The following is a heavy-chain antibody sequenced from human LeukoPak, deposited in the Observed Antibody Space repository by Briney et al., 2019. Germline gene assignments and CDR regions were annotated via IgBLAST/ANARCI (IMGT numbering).Heavy chain of an antibody. CDR2: INPSGGST. CDR1: GYTFTSYY. CDR3: ARVKPNYYDSSAYGTFDI. D-gene: IGHD3-22*01. J-gene: IGHJ3*02. V-gene: IGHV1-46*01. Sequence: ASVTVSCKASGYTFTSYYMHWVRQAPGQGLEWMGIINPSGGSTSYAQKFQGRVTMTRDTSTSTVYMELSGLRSEDTAVYYCARVKPNYYDSSAYGTFDIWGQGTMVTVSS.